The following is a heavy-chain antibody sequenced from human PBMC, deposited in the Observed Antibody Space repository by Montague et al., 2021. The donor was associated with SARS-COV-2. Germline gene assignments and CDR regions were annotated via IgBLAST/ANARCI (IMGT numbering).Heavy chain of an antibody. CDR3: ARDHERVGWPLDS. D-gene: IGHD2-2*01. CDR1: GFVFHDYV. Sequence: SLRLSCAASGFVFHDYVINWIRQAPGKALEWVSAISGSGGGTYYAESVKGRFATSRDTSKNTVFLQMDSLRVEDTALYFCARDHERVGWPLDSWGQGTLVIVSS. V-gene: IGHV3-23*01. J-gene: IGHJ5*01. CDR2: ISGSGGGT.